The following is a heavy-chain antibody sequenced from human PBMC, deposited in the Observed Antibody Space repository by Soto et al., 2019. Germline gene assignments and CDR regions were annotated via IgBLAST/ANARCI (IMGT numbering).Heavy chain of an antibody. CDR3: AKQEYYWNDHFDY. CDR2: ISYDGTDE. CDR1: GFSFSSYG. V-gene: IGHV3-30*18. Sequence: QVQLVESGGGVVQPGRSLRLSCAASGFSFSSYGMHWVRKAPGKGLEWVAMISYDGTDEYYADSVKGRFTISRDNSKNAVYLHMNSLRAEDTAVYYCAKQEYYWNDHFDYWGQGTLVTVSS. J-gene: IGHJ4*02. D-gene: IGHD1-20*01.